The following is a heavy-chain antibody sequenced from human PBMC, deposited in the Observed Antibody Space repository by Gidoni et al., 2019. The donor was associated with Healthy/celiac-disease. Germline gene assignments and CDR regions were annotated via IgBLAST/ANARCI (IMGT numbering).Heavy chain of an antibody. CDR3: AHLYGDHYYFDY. V-gene: IGHV2-5*02. CDR2: IYWDDDK. CDR1: GFSLSTSGVG. D-gene: IGHD4-17*01. J-gene: IGHJ4*02. Sequence: ITLKEFGPTLVKPTQTLTLTCTFSGFSLSTSGVGVGWIRQPPGKALEWLALIYWDDDKRYSPSLKSRLTITKDTSKNQVVLTMTNMDPVDTATYYCAHLYGDHYYFDYWGQGTLVTVSS.